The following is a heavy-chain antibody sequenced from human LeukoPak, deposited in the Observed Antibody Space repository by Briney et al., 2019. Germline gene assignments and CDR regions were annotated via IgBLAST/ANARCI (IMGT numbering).Heavy chain of an antibody. CDR1: GYTFTGYY. D-gene: IGHD3-3*01. J-gene: IGHJ5*02. CDR2: INPNSGGT. Sequence: ASVKVSCKASGYTFTGYYMHWVRQAPGQGLEWMGWINPNSGGTNYAQKFQGRVTMTRDTSISTAYMELSRLRSDDAAVYYCARDLDFGVVSNWFDPGGQGTLVTVSS. CDR3: ARDLDFGVVSNWFDP. V-gene: IGHV1-2*02.